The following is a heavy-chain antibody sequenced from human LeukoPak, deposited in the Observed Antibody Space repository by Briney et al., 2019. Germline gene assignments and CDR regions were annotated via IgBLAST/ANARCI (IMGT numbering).Heavy chain of an antibody. J-gene: IGHJ5*02. Sequence: TLSLICTVSGGSISSGGYYWSWIRQHPGKGLEWIGYIYYSGSTYYNPSLKSRVSISVDTSKNQLSLKLSSVTAADTAVYYCARGNQLYNWFDPWGQGTLVTVSS. D-gene: IGHD1-1*01. CDR1: GGSISSGGYY. CDR3: ARGNQLYNWFDP. V-gene: IGHV4-31*03. CDR2: IYYSGST.